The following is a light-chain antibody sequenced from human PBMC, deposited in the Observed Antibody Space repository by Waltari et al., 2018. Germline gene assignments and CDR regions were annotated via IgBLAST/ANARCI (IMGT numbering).Light chain of an antibody. CDR2: DVS. CDR1: SSDVGRYYY. V-gene: IGLV2-14*03. CDR3: CSYTTTDTCV. J-gene: IGLJ1*01. Sequence: SALPQPASGSGSPGQSITIYCTGTSSDVGRYYYVSGYQQHPGKAPKLIIYDVSMRPSGVSNRFSASPSSYTASLPISELQSEDEADYYCCSYTTTDTCVFGSGTTVTVL.